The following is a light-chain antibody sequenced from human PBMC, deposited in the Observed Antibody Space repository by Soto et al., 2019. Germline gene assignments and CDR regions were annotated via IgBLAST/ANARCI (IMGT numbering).Light chain of an antibody. Sequence: EIVLTQSPGTLSLSPGETATVSCRASQTVSNIYLAWYQQKPGQTPRLLIQGASSRASGIPDRFSGSGSGTDFTLTISRLEPEDFAVYYCQQYDNPVWTFGQGTKVDIK. CDR2: GAS. CDR3: QQYDNPVWT. J-gene: IGKJ1*01. CDR1: QTVSNIY. V-gene: IGKV3-20*01.